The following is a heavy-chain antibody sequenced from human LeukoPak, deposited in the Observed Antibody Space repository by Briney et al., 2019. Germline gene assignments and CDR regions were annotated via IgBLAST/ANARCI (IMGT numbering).Heavy chain of an antibody. CDR2: INPNSGGT. CDR1: GYTFTGYY. CDR3: ARDRGEYYYGSGSYLLYNWFDP. Sequence: ASAKVSCKASGYTFTGYYMHWVRQAPGQGLEWMGWINPNSGGTNYAQKFQGRVTMTRDTSISTAYMELSRLRSDDTAVYYCARDRGEYYYGSGSYLLYNWFDPWGQGTLVTVSS. V-gene: IGHV1-2*02. D-gene: IGHD3-10*01. J-gene: IGHJ5*02.